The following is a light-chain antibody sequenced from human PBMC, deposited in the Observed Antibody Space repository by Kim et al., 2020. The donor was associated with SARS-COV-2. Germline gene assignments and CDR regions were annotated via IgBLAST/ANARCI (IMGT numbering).Light chain of an antibody. CDR1: NIVTKY. V-gene: IGLV3-9*01. Sequence: SYELTQPPSVSVSLGQTARITCAGNNIVTKYVHWYQQKPGQAPVLVIYRDTNRPSGIPERFSGSNSGNTATLTISRAQAMDEADYYCQAWDSSTVVFGGGTQLTVL. CDR3: QAWDSSTVV. J-gene: IGLJ3*02. CDR2: RDT.